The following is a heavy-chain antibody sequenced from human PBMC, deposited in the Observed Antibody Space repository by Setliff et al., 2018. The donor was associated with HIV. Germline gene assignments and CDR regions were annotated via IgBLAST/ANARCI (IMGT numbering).Heavy chain of an antibody. CDR1: GGSICRSSYY. CDR3: ARGVAADGL. J-gene: IGHJ4*02. CDR2: IFYSGHP. Sequence: SETLSLTCTVSGGSICRSSYYWAWIRQPPGKGLEWIGNIFYSGHPFYNPSLRSRVTIAVDTSKNQFSLKLSSVTAADTAVSYCARGVAADGLWGQGTLVTVSS. D-gene: IGHD6-13*01. V-gene: IGHV4-39*07.